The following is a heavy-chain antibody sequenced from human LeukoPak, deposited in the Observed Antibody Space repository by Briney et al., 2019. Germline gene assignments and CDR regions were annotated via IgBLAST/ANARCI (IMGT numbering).Heavy chain of an antibody. Sequence: GASVKVSCKASGYTFTSYGISWVRQAPGQGLEWMGWISAYNGNTNYAQKLQGRVTMTTDTSTSTAYMELRSLRSDDTAVYYCARFPRDIVVVPAAFLLAYCYYGMDVWGQGTTVTVSS. V-gene: IGHV1-18*01. J-gene: IGHJ6*02. D-gene: IGHD2-2*01. CDR3: ARFPRDIVVVPAAFLLAYCYYGMDV. CDR1: GYTFTSYG. CDR2: ISAYNGNT.